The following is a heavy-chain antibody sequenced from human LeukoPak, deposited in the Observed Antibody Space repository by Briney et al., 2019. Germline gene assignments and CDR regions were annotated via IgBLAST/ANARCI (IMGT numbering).Heavy chain of an antibody. Sequence: GGSLRVSCAASGVTFSSYGMHWVRQAPGKGREWVAVIWYDGSNKYYADSVKGRFTISRDNSKNTLYLQMNSLRAEDTAVYYCARDRVTMVRGVPLDYWGQGTLVTVSS. CDR1: GVTFSSYG. CDR2: IWYDGSNK. J-gene: IGHJ4*02. CDR3: ARDRVTMVRGVPLDY. D-gene: IGHD3-10*01. V-gene: IGHV3-33*01.